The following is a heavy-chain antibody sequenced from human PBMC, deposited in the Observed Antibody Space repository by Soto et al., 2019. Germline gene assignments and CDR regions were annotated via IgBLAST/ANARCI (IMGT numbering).Heavy chain of an antibody. Sequence: GGSLRLSCAASGFTFSSHGMSWVRQAPGEGLEWVPGISSSAYNTNYADSVKGRFTISRDNSKNMLYLEMNSLRAEDTAVYYCAKSQGLYYYYAMDVWGQGTTVTVSS. CDR1: GFTFSSHG. CDR3: AKSQGLYYYYAMDV. J-gene: IGHJ6*02. CDR2: ISSSAYNT. V-gene: IGHV3-23*01.